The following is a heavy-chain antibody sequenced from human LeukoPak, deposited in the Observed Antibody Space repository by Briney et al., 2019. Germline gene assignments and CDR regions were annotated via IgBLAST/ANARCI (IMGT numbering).Heavy chain of an antibody. CDR2: IYYSGST. Sequence: SETLSLTCTVSGGSISSGGYYWSWIRQHPGKGLEWIGYIYYSGSTYYNPSLRSRVTISVDTSKNQFSLKLSSVTAADTAVYYCARDSVGPEGSHFDYWGQGTLVTVSS. CDR3: ARDSVGPEGSHFDY. J-gene: IGHJ4*02. D-gene: IGHD2-15*01. V-gene: IGHV4-31*03. CDR1: GGSISSGGYY.